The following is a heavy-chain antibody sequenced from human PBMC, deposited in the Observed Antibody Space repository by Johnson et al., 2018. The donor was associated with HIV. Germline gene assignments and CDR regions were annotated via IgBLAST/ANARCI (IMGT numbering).Heavy chain of an antibody. V-gene: IGHV3-30*02. CDR3: ARVRPNPTVTTRGAAFDI. J-gene: IGHJ3*02. D-gene: IGHD4-17*01. CDR1: GFSFSSYG. CDR2: IRYDGSNK. Sequence: QVQLVESGGGVVQTGRSLRLSCVSSGFSFSSYGMHWVRQAPGKGLEWVAFIRYDGSNKYYADSVKGRFTISRDNSKNTLYLQMNSLRAEDTAVYYCARVRPNPTVTTRGAAFDIWGQGTMVTVSS.